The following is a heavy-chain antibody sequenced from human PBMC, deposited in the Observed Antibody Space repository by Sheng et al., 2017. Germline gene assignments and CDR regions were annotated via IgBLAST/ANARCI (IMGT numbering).Heavy chain of an antibody. J-gene: IGHJ6*02. CDR2: ISWNSGSI. D-gene: IGHD3-22*01. V-gene: IGHV3-9*01. Sequence: MDWVRQAPGKGLEWVSGISWNSGSIGYADSVKGRFTISRDNAKNSLYLQMNSLRAEDTAVYYCARAGYDSSGYYYYYYGMDVWAKGPRSPSP. CDR3: ARAGYDSSGYYYYYYGMDV.